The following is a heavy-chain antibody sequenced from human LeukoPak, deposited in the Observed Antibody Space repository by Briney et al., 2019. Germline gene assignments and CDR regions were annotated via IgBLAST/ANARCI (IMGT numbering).Heavy chain of an antibody. J-gene: IGHJ4*02. CDR3: ARRGDYVWGSYRYRALYYFDY. D-gene: IGHD3-16*02. CDR2: IYHGGST. Sequence: KTSETLSLTCTVSGYSISGGYYWGWIRQPPGKGLEWIGTIYHGGSTYYNPSLESRVTISLDTSKNHFSLNLTSVTAADTAVYYCARRGDYVWGSYRYRALYYFDYWGQGTLVTVSS. V-gene: IGHV4-38-2*02. CDR1: GYSISGGYY.